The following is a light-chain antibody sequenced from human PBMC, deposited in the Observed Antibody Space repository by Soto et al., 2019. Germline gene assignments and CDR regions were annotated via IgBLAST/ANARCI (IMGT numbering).Light chain of an antibody. CDR2: DDN. V-gene: IGLV3-21*02. J-gene: IGLJ3*02. Sequence: SYELTQPPSVSVAPGQTARITCGGNTIGSKRVHWYQQKPGQAPVLVVYDDNDRHSGVPERISGSNSGNTATLTISRVEAGDEADYYCQVWDGSSDLVFGGGTKLTVL. CDR1: TIGSKR. CDR3: QVWDGSSDLV.